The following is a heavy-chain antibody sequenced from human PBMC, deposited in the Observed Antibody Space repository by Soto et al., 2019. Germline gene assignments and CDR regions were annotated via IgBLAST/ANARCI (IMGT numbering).Heavy chain of an antibody. V-gene: IGHV4-30-2*01. CDR1: GGSISSGDDS. CDR2: ISHSRST. J-gene: IGHJ2*01. Sequence: QLQLQESGSGLVDPSQTLSLTCAVSGGSISSGDDSGGGIRQPPEKGLKRFGYISHSRSTYYNPSLKSRVTIPVDRFKNQFSLKLSSVTAADTAVYYCARGAPVMAVAGTRKGYFDLWGRGTLVTVSS. D-gene: IGHD6-19*01. CDR3: ARGAPVMAVAGTRKGYFDL.